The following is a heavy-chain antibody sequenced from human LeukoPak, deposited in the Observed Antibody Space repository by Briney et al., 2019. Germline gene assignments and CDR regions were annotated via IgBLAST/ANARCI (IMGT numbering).Heavy chain of an antibody. CDR1: GGSFSGYY. CDR2: INHSGST. D-gene: IGHD1-26*01. CDR3: ARDGALPLLWAEPDAFDI. V-gene: IGHV4-34*01. J-gene: IGHJ3*02. Sequence: SETLSLTCAVYGGSFSGYYWSWIRQPPGKGLEWIGEINHSGSTNYNPSLKSRVTMSVDTSKNQFSLKLSSVTAADTAVYYCARDGALPLLWAEPDAFDIWGQGTMVTVSS.